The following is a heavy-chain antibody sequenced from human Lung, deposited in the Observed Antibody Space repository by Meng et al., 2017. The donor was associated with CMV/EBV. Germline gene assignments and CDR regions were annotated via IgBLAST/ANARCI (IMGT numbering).Heavy chain of an antibody. Sequence: GGSLRLSXAASGFTFSGYGRHWVRQAPGKGLEGVAFIRYDGSNKYYADSVKGRFTISRDNSKNTQYMQMISRRVEDTAVYYCAKDWREKYCSSTRCQTGYYYYGMDVWGQGTTVTVSS. D-gene: IGHD2-2*01. CDR2: IRYDGSNK. J-gene: IGHJ6*02. V-gene: IGHV3-30*02. CDR1: GFTFSGYG. CDR3: AKDWREKYCSSTRCQTGYYYYGMDV.